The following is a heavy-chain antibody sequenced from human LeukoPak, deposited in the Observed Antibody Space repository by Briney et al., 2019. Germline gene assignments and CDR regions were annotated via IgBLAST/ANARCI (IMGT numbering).Heavy chain of an antibody. D-gene: IGHD3-22*01. Sequence: PGGSLRLSCAASGFTFSDYYMSWIRQAPGKGLEWVSYISSSGSTIYYADSVKGRFTISRDNAKNSLYLQMNSLRAEDTAVYYCARADYDSSGYYWPPFDYWGQGTLVTVSS. V-gene: IGHV3-11*01. J-gene: IGHJ4*02. CDR2: ISSSGSTI. CDR1: GFTFSDYY. CDR3: ARADYDSSGYYWPPFDY.